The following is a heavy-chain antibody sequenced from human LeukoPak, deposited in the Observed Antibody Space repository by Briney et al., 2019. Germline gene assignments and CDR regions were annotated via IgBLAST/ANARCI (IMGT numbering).Heavy chain of an antibody. CDR3: AKGSMGRGPDY. Sequence: GGSLRLSCAASGFTFSSYAMNWVRQALGKGLQWVSALSGSGGSTYYADSVKGRFTIFRDNSKNTMYLQMNSLRAEDTAVYYCAKGSMGRGPDYWGQGTLVTVSS. CDR2: LSGSGGST. D-gene: IGHD3-10*01. V-gene: IGHV3-23*01. J-gene: IGHJ4*02. CDR1: GFTFSSYA.